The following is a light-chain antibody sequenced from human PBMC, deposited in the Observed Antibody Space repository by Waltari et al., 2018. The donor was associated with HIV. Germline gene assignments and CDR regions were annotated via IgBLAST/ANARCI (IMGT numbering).Light chain of an antibody. J-gene: IGLJ2*01. CDR1: SSDVGGYNY. Sequence: QSALTQPRSVSGSPGQSVTIPCTGTSSDVGGYNYVSWYQQHPGKAPKVMIYDVSKRPSGVPDRFSGSKSGNTASLTISGLQAEDEADYYCCSYAGTYTFVVFGGGTKLTVL. V-gene: IGLV2-11*01. CDR3: CSYAGTYTFVV. CDR2: DVS.